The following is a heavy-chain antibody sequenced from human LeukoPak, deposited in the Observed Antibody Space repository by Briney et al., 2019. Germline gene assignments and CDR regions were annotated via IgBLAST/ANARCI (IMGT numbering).Heavy chain of an antibody. CDR3: VSVGDYGDYANYFDY. J-gene: IGHJ4*02. CDR2: INRDGGTT. Sequence: PGGSLRLSCAGSGITFSTYWMHWVRQAPGKGLVWVSRINRDGGTTGYSDSVKGRFTISRDNAKNTLYLQMNGLRAEDTAVYYCVSVGDYGDYANYFDYWGQGTLVTVSS. V-gene: IGHV3-74*01. CDR1: GITFSTYW. D-gene: IGHD4-17*01.